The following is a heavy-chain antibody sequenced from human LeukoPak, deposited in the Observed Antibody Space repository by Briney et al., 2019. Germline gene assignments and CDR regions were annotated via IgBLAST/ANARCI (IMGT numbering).Heavy chain of an antibody. J-gene: IGHJ5*02. Sequence: SETLSLTCTVSSGSISSSSYYWSRVRQPPGKGLEWIASMYYTGSSYYNPSLKSRVTISLDTSKNQFSLKLSSVTAADTAVYYCARGAHRVVPAAMAPWGQGTLVTVSS. CDR3: ARGAHRVVPAAMAP. V-gene: IGHV4-39*07. CDR2: MYYTGSS. D-gene: IGHD2-2*01. CDR1: SGSISSSSYY.